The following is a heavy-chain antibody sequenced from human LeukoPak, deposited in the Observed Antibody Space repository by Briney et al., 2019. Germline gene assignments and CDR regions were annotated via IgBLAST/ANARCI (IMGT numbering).Heavy chain of an antibody. V-gene: IGHV4-4*02. CDR1: GGSISSSNW. D-gene: IGHD5-24*01. Sequence: PSETLSLTCAVSGGSISSSNWWSWVRQPPGKGLEWIGEIYHSGSTNYNPSLKSRVTISVDTSKNQFSLKLSSVTAADTAVYYCARGVEMATIGYWGQGTLVTVSS. CDR3: ARGVEMATIGY. CDR2: IYHSGST. J-gene: IGHJ4*02.